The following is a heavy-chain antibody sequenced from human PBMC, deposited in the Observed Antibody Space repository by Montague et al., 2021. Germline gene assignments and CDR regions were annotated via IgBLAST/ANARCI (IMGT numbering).Heavy chain of an antibody. Sequence: VKPTQTLTLTCTFSGFSISTSRVGVGWIRQPPGKALEWLALIYWDDEKRYSPSLKRRLTITKDTSKNQVVLTMTDIDPVDTGTYYCAQRVMWAAGQNWFDVWGQGTLVTVSS. D-gene: IGHD6-13*01. CDR3: AQRVMWAAGQNWFDV. CDR2: IYWDDEK. V-gene: IGHV2-5*02. CDR1: GFSISTSRVG. J-gene: IGHJ5*02.